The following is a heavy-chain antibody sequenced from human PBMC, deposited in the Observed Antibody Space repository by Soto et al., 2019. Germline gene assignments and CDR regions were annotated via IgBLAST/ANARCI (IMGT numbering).Heavy chain of an antibody. CDR3: VKDVFLSTSKRLDY. CDR2: ISGGGGNT. CDR1: GFTFSSYA. J-gene: IGHJ4*02. D-gene: IGHD3-10*01. V-gene: IGHV3-23*01. Sequence: EVQLLESGGGLVQPGGSLRLSCAASGFTFSSYAMSWVRQAPGKGLEWVSAISGGGGNTYYPDSVKGRFTISRDNSKNTLYLQMNSLRAEDTAVYYCVKDVFLSTSKRLDYWGQGTLVTVSS.